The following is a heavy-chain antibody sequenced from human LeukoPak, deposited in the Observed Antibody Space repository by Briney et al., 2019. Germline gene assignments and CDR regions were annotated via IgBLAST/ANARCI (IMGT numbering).Heavy chain of an antibody. CDR1: GFTFSSYS. D-gene: IGHD6-6*01. CDR3: ARLLYDRSSPWDY. J-gene: IGHJ4*02. Sequence: GGSLRLSCAASGFTFSSYSMSWVRQAPGRGLEWVAYISSGRSDSSGSSDTSATYYADSVKGRFTISRDNAKNSLYLQMNSLRAEDTAVYYCARLLYDRSSPWDYWGQGTLVTVSS. CDR2: ISSGRSDSSGSSDTSAT. V-gene: IGHV3-21*05.